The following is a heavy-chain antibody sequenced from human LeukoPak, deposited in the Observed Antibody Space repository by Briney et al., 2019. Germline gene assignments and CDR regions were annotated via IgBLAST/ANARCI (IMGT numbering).Heavy chain of an antibody. CDR3: ARLLNTAVGPPSLYYYYIDV. D-gene: IGHD6-13*01. CDR2: IYSSGST. J-gene: IGHJ6*03. Sequence: PSETLSLTCTVSGGSISSGTYYWGWIRQPPGKGLEWIGIIYSSGSTFYNPSLKSRVTLSVDTSRSQFSLNLNSVTAADTALYYCARLLNTAVGPPSLYYYYIDVWGKGTTVTVSS. V-gene: IGHV4-39*01. CDR1: GGSISSGTYY.